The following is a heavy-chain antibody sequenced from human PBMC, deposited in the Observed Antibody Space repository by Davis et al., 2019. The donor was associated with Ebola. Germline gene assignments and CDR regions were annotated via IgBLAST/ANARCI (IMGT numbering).Heavy chain of an antibody. CDR1: GFTFSGSA. CDR2: IRSKANSYAT. V-gene: IGHV3-73*01. J-gene: IGHJ4*02. Sequence: GGSLRLSCAASGFTFSGSAMHWVRQASGKGLEWVGRIRSKANSYATAYAASVKGRFTISRDDSKNTAYLQMNSLKTEDTAVYYCTRQIILWDYWGQGILVTVSS. CDR3: TRQIILWDY.